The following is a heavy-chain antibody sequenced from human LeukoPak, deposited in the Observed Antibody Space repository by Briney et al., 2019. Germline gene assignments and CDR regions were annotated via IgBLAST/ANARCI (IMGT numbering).Heavy chain of an antibody. D-gene: IGHD3-22*01. J-gene: IGHJ4*02. V-gene: IGHV3-33*01. CDR3: ARDGEYYDSSGYYYQFDY. Sequence: GGSLRLSCAASGFTFSSYGMPWVRQAPGKGLEWVAVIWYDGSNKYYADSVKGRFTISRDNSKNTLYLQMNSLRAEDTAVYYCARDGEYYDSSGYYYQFDYWGQGTLVTVSS. CDR2: IWYDGSNK. CDR1: GFTFSSYG.